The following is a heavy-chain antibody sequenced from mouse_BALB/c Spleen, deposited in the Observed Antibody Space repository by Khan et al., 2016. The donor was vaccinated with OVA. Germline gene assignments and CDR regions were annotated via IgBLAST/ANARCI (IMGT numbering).Heavy chain of an antibody. CDR1: GYTFTSYQ. J-gene: IGHJ3*01. V-gene: IGHV1S81*02. Sequence: QVQLQQSGAELVKPGASVKLSCKASGYTFTSYQMYWVKQRPGQGLEWIGEINPNNGGTNFNEKFKSKATLTVDKSSNTAFMQLSSLTSEDSAVYYCIRGGYGGFAYWGQGTLVTVSA. D-gene: IGHD3-1*01. CDR3: IRGGYGGFAY. CDR2: INPNNGGT.